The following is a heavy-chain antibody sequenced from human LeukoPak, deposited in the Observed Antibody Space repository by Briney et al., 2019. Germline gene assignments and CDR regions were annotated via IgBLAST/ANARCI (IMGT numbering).Heavy chain of an antibody. V-gene: IGHV4-59*11. CDR1: SDSINSHY. CDR2: IYYTGTT. D-gene: IGHD7-27*01. J-gene: IGHJ4*02. Sequence: SETLSLTCSVSSDSINSHYWSWIRQPPGKGLEWVGYIYYTGTTNSNPSLKSRVTISVDPSKNQFSLKLSSVTAADTAVYYCARGLGMSTPFDYWGQRTLVTVSS. CDR3: ARGLGMSTPFDY.